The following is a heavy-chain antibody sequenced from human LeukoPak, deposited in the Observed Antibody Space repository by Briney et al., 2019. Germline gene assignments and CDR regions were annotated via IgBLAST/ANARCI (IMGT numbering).Heavy chain of an antibody. D-gene: IGHD3-10*01. CDR1: GGSISSYY. CDR3: ARLFRSRYYFDY. V-gene: IGHV4-59*12. J-gene: IGHJ4*02. Sequence: PSETLSLTCTVSGGSISSYYWSWIRQPPGKGLEWIGYIYYSGSTNYNPSLKSRVTISVDTSKNQFSLKLSSVTAADTAVYYCARLFRSRYYFDYWGQGTLVTVSS. CDR2: IYYSGST.